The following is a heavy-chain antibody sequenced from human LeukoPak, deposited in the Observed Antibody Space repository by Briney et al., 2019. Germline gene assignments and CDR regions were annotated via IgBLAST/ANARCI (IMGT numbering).Heavy chain of an antibody. V-gene: IGHV4-59*01. CDR1: GGYISSYS. CDR2: IYYSGST. Sequence: SETLSLTCTVSGGYISSYSWSWIRQPPGKGLEWIGYIYYSGSTNYNPSLKSRVTISVDTSKNQFSLKLRSVTAADTAVYYCARDRVGQQLVGRNYYYYYMDVWGKGTTVTISS. J-gene: IGHJ6*03. D-gene: IGHD6-13*01. CDR3: ARDRVGQQLVGRNYYYYYMDV.